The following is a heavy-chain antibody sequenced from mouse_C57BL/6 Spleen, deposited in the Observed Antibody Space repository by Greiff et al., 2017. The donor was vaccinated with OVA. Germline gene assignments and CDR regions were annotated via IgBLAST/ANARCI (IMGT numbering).Heavy chain of an antibody. CDR3: AREDSKRTMDY. CDR2: IYPGSGST. CDR1: GYTFTSYW. J-gene: IGHJ4*01. Sequence: QVQLQQPGAELVKPGASVTMSCKASGYTFTSYWITWVKQRPGQGLEWIGDIYPGSGSTNYNEKFKSKATLTVDTSSSTAYMQRSSLTSEDSAVYYCAREDSKRTMDYWGQGTSVTVSS. V-gene: IGHV1-55*01. D-gene: IGHD2-5*01.